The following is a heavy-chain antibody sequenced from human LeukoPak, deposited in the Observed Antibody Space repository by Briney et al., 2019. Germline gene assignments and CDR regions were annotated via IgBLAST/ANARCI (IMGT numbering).Heavy chain of an antibody. CDR3: ARDKEMGATHFAS. Sequence: PGGSLRLSCAASGFTFSSDWMSWVRQAPGKWREEVANIKQDGSEKYYVDSVKGRFTISRDNSKNSLYLQMNSLRAEDTAVYYCARDKEMGATHFASWGQGTLVTVSS. J-gene: IGHJ4*02. CDR2: IKQDGSEK. CDR1: GFTFSSDW. V-gene: IGHV3-7*01. D-gene: IGHD1-26*01.